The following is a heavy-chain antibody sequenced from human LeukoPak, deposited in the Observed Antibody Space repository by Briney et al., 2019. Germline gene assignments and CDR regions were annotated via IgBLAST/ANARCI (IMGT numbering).Heavy chain of an antibody. CDR2: ISGSGGTT. CDR3: DRDGGVYYGSGSFSLLFDWFDP. V-gene: IGHV3-23*01. J-gene: IGHJ5*02. D-gene: IGHD3-10*01. CDR1: GFTFSNYA. Sequence: AGSLRLSCAASGFTFSNYAMSWVRQAPGEGLEWVSAISGSGGTTYYADSVRGRFTISRDNSKNTLCLQVNCLRAEETAVDYCDRDGGVYYGSGSFSLLFDWFDPRGQGTLVIVSS.